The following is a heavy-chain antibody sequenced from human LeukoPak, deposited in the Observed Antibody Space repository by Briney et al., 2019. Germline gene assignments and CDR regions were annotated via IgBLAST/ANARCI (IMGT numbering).Heavy chain of an antibody. V-gene: IGHV1-18*01. CDR1: SYTFTSYG. D-gene: IGHD3-9*01. CDR2: ISAYNGNT. Sequence: ASVKVSCKASSYTFTSYGISWVRQAPGQGLEWMGWISAYNGNTNYAQKLQGRVTMTTDTSTSTAYMELRSLRSDDTAVYYCARDNYDILTGYFPRGYYGMDVWGQGTTVTVSS. CDR3: ARDNYDILTGYFPRGYYGMDV. J-gene: IGHJ6*02.